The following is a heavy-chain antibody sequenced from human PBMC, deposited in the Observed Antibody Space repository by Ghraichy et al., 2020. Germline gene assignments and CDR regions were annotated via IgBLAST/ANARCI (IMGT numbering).Heavy chain of an antibody. CDR2: ISSNGGST. CDR1: GFTFSSYA. V-gene: IGHV3-64D*06. CDR3: VKAKVVSPYYYYYGMDV. D-gene: IGHD2-15*01. J-gene: IGHJ6*02. Sequence: GGSLRLSCSASGFTFSSYAMHWVRQAPGKGLEYVSAISSNGGSTYYADSVKGRFTISRDNSKNTLYLQMSSLRAEDTAVYYCVKAKVVSPYYYYYGMDVWGQGTTVTVSS.